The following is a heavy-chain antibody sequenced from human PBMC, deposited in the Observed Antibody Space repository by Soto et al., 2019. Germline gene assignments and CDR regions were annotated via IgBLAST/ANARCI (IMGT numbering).Heavy chain of an antibody. D-gene: IGHD6-19*01. CDR2: IYSGGST. Sequence: GGSLRLSCAASGVTVSSNYMSWVRQAPGKGLEWVSVIYSGGSTYYADSVKGRFTISRDNSKNTLYLQMNSLRAEDTAVYYCARDDVAVAGLDYWGQGTLVTVSS. CDR1: GVTVSSNY. J-gene: IGHJ4*02. V-gene: IGHV3-66*01. CDR3: ARDDVAVAGLDY.